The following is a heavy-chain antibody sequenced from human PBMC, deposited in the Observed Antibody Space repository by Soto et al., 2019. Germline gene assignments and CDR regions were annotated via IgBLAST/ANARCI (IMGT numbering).Heavy chain of an antibody. D-gene: IGHD1-1*01. CDR1: GFTVSSNY. J-gene: IGHJ4*02. V-gene: IGHV3-66*01. CDR3: ARAPYRQLERGFDY. CDR2: IYSGGST. Sequence: PGGSLRLSCAASGFTVSSNYMSWVRQAPGKGLVWVSVIYSGGSTYYADSVKGKFTISRDNSKNTLYLQMNSLRAEDTAVYYCARAPYRQLERGFDYWGQGTLVTVSS.